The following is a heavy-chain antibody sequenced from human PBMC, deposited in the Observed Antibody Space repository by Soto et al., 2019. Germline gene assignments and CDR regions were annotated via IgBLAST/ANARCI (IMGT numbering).Heavy chain of an antibody. Sequence: GGSLRLSCAASGFTVSSNYMSWVRQAPGKGLEWVSVIYSGGSTYYADSVKGRFTISRHNSKNTLYLQMNSLRAEDTAVYYCARASANYDFWSGYQYYFDYWGQGTLVTVSS. J-gene: IGHJ4*02. CDR3: ARASANYDFWSGYQYYFDY. V-gene: IGHV3-53*04. CDR1: GFTVSSNY. CDR2: IYSGGST. D-gene: IGHD3-3*01.